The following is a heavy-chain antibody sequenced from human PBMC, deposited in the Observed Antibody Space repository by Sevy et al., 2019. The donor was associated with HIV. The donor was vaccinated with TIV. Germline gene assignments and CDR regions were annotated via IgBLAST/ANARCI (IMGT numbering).Heavy chain of an antibody. CDR3: ARVQYYHYVWGTYRYDH. Sequence: EGSLRLSCAASGFTFSSYSMNWVRQAPGKGLEWLSYISSRSSAIYYADSVKGRFTISRDNAKNSLYLQMNSLRDEDTAVYFCARVQYYHYVWGTYRYDHWGQGTLVTVSS. CDR2: ISSRSSAI. D-gene: IGHD3-16*02. J-gene: IGHJ5*02. V-gene: IGHV3-48*02. CDR1: GFTFSSYS.